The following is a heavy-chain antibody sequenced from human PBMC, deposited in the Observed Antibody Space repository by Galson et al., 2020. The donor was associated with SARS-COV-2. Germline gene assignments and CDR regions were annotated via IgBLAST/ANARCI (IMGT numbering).Heavy chain of an antibody. J-gene: IGHJ6*02. CDR3: AKDTYPSYYYGMDV. CDR2: ISGSGGST. V-gene: IGHV3-23*01. CDR1: GFTFSSYA. Sequence: GGSMRLSCAASGFTFSSYAMSWVRQAPGKGLEWVSAISGSGGSTYYADSVKGRFTISRDNSKNTLYLQMNSLRAEDTAVYYCAKDTYPSYYYGMDVWGQGTTVTVSS.